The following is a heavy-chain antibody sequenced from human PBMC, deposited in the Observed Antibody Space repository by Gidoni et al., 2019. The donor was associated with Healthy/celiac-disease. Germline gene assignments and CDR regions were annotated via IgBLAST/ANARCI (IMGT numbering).Heavy chain of an antibody. V-gene: IGHV1-2*02. CDR3: ARDGLWGSGSLNWYFDL. D-gene: IGHD5-18*01. CDR1: GYTFTGYY. CDR2: INPNSGGT. J-gene: IGHJ2*01. Sequence: QVQLVQSGAEVKKPGASVKVSCKASGYTFTGYYMHWVRQAPGQGLEWMGWINPNSGGTNYAQKFQGRVTMTRDTSISTAYMELSRLRSDDTAVYYCARDGLWGSGSLNWYFDLWGRGTLVTVSS.